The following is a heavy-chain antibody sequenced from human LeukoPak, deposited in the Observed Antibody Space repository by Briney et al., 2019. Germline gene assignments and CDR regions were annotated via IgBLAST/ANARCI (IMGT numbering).Heavy chain of an antibody. CDR2: IYRSGST. D-gene: IGHD3-10*01. CDR3: ARRRNRGADIDY. CDR1: GDSMSGGGYS. Sequence: SQTLSLTCAVSGDSMSGGGYSWSWVRQPLGKGLEWIGNIYRSGSTYYNPSLKSRSSMSLDRSQNQFSLRLSSVTAADTAVYYCARRRNRGADIDYWGQGILVTVSS. J-gene: IGHJ4*02. V-gene: IGHV4-30-2*01.